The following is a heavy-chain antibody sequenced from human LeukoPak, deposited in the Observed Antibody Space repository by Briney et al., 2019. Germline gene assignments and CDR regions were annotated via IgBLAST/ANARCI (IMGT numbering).Heavy chain of an antibody. CDR3: ARGADFDY. J-gene: IGHJ4*02. CDR2: IAGGSTTI. Sequence: GGSLRLSCSASGFTFSSHSMNWVRQAPGKGLEWVSYIAGGSTTIYYADSVKGRFTISRDNAKNSLYLQMNSLRAEDTAVYYCARGADFDYWGQGTLVTVSS. V-gene: IGHV3-48*01. CDR1: GFTFSSHS.